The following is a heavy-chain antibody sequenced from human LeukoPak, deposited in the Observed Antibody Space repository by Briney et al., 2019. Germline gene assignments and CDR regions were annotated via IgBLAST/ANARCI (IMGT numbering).Heavy chain of an antibody. CDR2: IYYSGTT. J-gene: IGHJ4*02. CDR3: ARHYPRWLFDF. Sequence: SETLSLTCTVPGGSISTYYWSWIRQPPGTGLEWIGYIYYSGTTNYNPSLKSRVTMSVDTSKNQFSLKLSSVTAADTAVYYCARHYPRWLFDFWGQGTLVSVSS. D-gene: IGHD3-9*01. V-gene: IGHV4-59*08. CDR1: GGSISTYY.